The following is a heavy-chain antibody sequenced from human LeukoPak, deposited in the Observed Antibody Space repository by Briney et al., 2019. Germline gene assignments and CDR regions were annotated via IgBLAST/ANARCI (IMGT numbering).Heavy chain of an antibody. J-gene: IGHJ2*01. CDR3: AREGYCGGDCYPGTVWYFDL. Sequence: PGGSLRLSCAASEFDFSTHAMTWVRQAPGKGLEWVSAISISGTKTYYADSVKGRFTISRDNSKNTLYLQMNSLRAEDTAVYYCAREGYCGGDCYPGTVWYFDLWGRGTLVTVSS. V-gene: IGHV3-23*01. CDR1: EFDFSTHA. D-gene: IGHD2-21*02. CDR2: ISISGTKT.